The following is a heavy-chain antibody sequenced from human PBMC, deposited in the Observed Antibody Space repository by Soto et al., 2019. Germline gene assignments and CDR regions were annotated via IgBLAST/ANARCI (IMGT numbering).Heavy chain of an antibody. CDR3: AAPRAAVPHTRYFDP. CDR1: GFAFSNFA. CDR2: IGSGSRGT. Sequence: EAQLLESGGGLVQPGGSLRLSCAASGFAFSNFAMSWVRQAPGKGLEWVSAIGSGSRGTHYAESVEDRFTISRDDSKNTLSLQLNSLTAADTFVYYCAAPRAAVPHTRYFDPWGQGTPVTVSP. D-gene: IGHD6-13*01. V-gene: IGHV3-23*01. J-gene: IGHJ5*02.